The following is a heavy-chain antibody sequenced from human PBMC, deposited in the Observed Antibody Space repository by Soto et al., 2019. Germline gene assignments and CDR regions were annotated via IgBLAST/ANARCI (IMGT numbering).Heavy chain of an antibody. CDR3: ARRTSGWYLDY. V-gene: IGHV3-23*01. CDR1: GFTFSSYA. J-gene: IGHJ4*02. Sequence: EVQLLESGGGLVQPGGSLRLSCAASGFTFSSYAMSWVRQAPGKGLEWVSAISGSGGSSYYADSVKGRFTISRDNSKNTLYLQMNILRAEDTAVYYCARRTSGWYLDYWGQGTLVTVSS. CDR2: ISGSGGSS. D-gene: IGHD6-19*01.